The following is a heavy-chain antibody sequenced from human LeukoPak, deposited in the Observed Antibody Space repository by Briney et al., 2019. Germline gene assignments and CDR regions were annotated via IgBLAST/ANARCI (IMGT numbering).Heavy chain of an antibody. CDR1: GFTFSSYA. D-gene: IGHD6-19*01. J-gene: IGHJ4*02. V-gene: IGHV3-23*01. CDR2: VNDGGDNT. Sequence: GGSLRLSCAASGFTFSSYAMSWVRQAPGKGLEWVSSVNDGGDNTYYADYLRGRFTVSRDNSRNTLWLQMNSLRAEDTAIYYCAKARGTTGWLPYFDYWGQGALVTVSS. CDR3: AKARGTTGWLPYFDY.